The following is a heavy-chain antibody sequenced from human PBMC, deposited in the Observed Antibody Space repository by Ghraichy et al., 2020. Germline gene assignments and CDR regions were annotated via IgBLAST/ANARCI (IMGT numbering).Heavy chain of an antibody. CDR3: AKDRYDSPRYGMDV. D-gene: IGHD3-22*01. J-gene: IGHJ6*02. CDR2: ISVSGAST. Sequence: ETLSLTCAASGFTFSNYAMSWVRQAPGKGLEWVSAISVSGASTYFADSVKGRFTISSDNSKNTLYLQMNSLRAEDTAVYYCAKDRYDSPRYGMDVWGQGTTVTVSS. V-gene: IGHV3-23*01. CDR1: GFTFSNYA.